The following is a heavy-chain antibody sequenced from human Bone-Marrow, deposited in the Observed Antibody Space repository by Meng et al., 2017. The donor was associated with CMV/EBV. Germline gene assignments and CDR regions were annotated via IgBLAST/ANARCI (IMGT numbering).Heavy chain of an antibody. CDR3: ARTSQLYNSSWYFDY. CDR1: GFSLSTSGMC. J-gene: IGHJ4*02. V-gene: IGHV2-70*20. D-gene: IGHD6-13*01. CDR2: IDWDDDK. Sequence: SGPTLVNPTPTLTLTCTFSGFSLSTSGMCVSWVRQPPGKALEWLALIDWDDDKYYSTSLKTRLTISKDTSKNQVVLTMTNMDPVDTATYYCARTSQLYNSSWYFDYWGQGTLVTVSS.